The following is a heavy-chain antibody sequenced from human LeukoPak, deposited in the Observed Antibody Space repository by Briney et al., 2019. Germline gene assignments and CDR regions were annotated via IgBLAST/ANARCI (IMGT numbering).Heavy chain of an antibody. D-gene: IGHD3-10*01. Sequence: SETLSLTCAVYGGSFSGYYWSWIRQPPGKGLEWSWEINHSGSTNYNPSLKSQVTISVDTSKDQFSLKLSSVTAADTAVYYCARGLKITMVRGVTQPFDYWGQGTLVNVSS. V-gene: IGHV4-34*01. CDR2: INHSGST. CDR3: ARGLKITMVRGVTQPFDY. J-gene: IGHJ4*02. CDR1: GGSFSGYY.